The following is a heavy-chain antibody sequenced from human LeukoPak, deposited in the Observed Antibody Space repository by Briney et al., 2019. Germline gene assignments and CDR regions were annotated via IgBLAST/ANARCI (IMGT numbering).Heavy chain of an antibody. CDR3: VGARQWLIFDQ. CDR2: FYNTAST. J-gene: IGHJ4*02. D-gene: IGHD6-19*01. V-gene: IGHV4-59*08. Sequence: WETLSLTCTASGGSISSDYRSWIRQPPGKGLEWIGTFYNTASTNSTSTLKSRYTMSVHTSKNQLSLNLSSVPAADTAAYPCVGARQWLIFDQWGQGNLVTVSS. CDR1: GGSISSDY.